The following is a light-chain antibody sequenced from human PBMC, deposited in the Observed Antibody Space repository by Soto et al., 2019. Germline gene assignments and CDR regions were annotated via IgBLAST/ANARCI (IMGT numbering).Light chain of an antibody. CDR3: SSYAGSSNYV. J-gene: IGLJ1*01. CDR2: GVD. Sequence: QSVLTQPPSASGSPEQSVTISCTGTSSDVGGYNYVSWYQQHPGKAPKLIIYGVDKRPSGVPDRFSGSTSGNTASLTVSGLQADDEAGYYCSSYAGSSNYVFGTGTKVTVL. V-gene: IGLV2-8*01. CDR1: SSDVGGYNY.